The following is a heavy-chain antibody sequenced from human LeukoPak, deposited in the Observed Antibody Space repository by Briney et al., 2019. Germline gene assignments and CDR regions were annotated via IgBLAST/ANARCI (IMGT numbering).Heavy chain of an antibody. CDR2: ISWNSGSI. J-gene: IGHJ4*02. Sequence: GRSLRLSCAASGFTFDDYAMHCVRHAPGKGLEWVSGISWNSGSIGYADSVKGRFTISRDNAKNSLYLQMNSLRAEDTALYYCAKDIKEWELRGGGFDYWGQGTLVTVSS. CDR1: GFTFDDYA. CDR3: AKDIKEWELRGGGFDY. V-gene: IGHV3-9*01. D-gene: IGHD1-26*01.